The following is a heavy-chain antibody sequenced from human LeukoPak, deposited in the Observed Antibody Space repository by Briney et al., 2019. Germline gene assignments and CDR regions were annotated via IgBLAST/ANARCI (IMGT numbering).Heavy chain of an antibody. D-gene: IGHD6-13*01. Sequence: GGSLRLSCAASGFTFSSYWMSWVRQAPGKGLEWVANMKYDGSEKYYVDSVKGRFTISRDNAKNSLYLQMNSLRAEDTTVYYCARDIEAAGLFLDYWGQGTLVTVSS. CDR2: MKYDGSEK. CDR3: ARDIEAAGLFLDY. J-gene: IGHJ4*02. CDR1: GFTFSSYW. V-gene: IGHV3-7*01.